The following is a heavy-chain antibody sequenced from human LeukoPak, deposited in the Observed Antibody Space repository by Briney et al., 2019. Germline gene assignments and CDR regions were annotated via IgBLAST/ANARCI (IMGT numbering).Heavy chain of an antibody. Sequence: GGSLRLSCAASGFTVSSNYMSWVRQAPGKGLEWVSVIYSGGSTYYADSVKGRFTISRDNSKNTLYLQMNGLRVEDTAVYYCAKDMQTWPRFPDYWGQGTLVTVSS. D-gene: IGHD5-12*01. CDR3: AKDMQTWPRFPDY. J-gene: IGHJ4*02. CDR1: GFTVSSNY. CDR2: IYSGGST. V-gene: IGHV3-66*01.